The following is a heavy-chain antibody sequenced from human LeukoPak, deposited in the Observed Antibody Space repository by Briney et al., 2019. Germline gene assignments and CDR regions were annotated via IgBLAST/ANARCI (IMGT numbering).Heavy chain of an antibody. D-gene: IGHD3-16*02. V-gene: IGHV1-24*01. CDR1: GYTLADLS. CDR2: VDPEDGET. J-gene: IGHJ4*02. CDR3: VTAMPGSFRY. Sequence: ASVKVSCKVSGYTLADLSIHWVRQPPEKGLEWMGGVDPEDGETVYAQRFQGRVTLTDDTSTDTTYMELTSLTSDDTAVYYCVTAMPGSFRYWGQGTLVTVSS.